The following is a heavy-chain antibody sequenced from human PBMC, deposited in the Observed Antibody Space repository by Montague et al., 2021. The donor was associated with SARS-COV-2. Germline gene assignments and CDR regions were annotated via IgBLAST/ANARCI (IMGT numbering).Heavy chain of an antibody. V-gene: IGHV4-39*07. CDR3: ARSGVPGTRVNYHY. J-gene: IGHJ4*02. CDR1: GGSISTIFNF. CDR2: ISYTGST. Sequence: SETLSLTCTFSGGSISTIFNFWGWIRQPPGKGLEWVGSISYTGSTYHNPSRKSRVTMSVDTSKNQFSLKLNSVTAADTAVYSCARSGVPGTRVNYHYWGQGTLVTVSS. D-gene: IGHD2-2*01.